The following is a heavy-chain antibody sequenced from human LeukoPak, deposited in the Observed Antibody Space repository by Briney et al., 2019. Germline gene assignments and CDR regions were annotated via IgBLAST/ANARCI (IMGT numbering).Heavy chain of an antibody. J-gene: IGHJ4*02. D-gene: IGHD6-13*01. Sequence: SETLSLTCTVSGGSISSSSYYWGWIRQPPGKGLEWIGSIYYSGSTYYNPSLKSRVTISVDTSKNQFSLKLSSLTAADTAVYYCARFFSSWIPFDYWGQGTLVTVSS. CDR1: GGSISSSSYY. CDR3: ARFFSSWIPFDY. V-gene: IGHV4-39*01. CDR2: IYYSGST.